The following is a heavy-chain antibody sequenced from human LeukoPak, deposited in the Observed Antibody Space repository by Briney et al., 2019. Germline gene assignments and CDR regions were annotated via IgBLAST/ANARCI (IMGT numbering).Heavy chain of an antibody. D-gene: IGHD2-15*01. CDR2: ISYSGST. V-gene: IGHV4-59*08. Sequence: SETLSLTCTVSGGSISSYYWNWIRQPPGKGLEWIGHISYSGSTNYNPSLKSRLTISVGTSKSQFSLKLSSVTAADTAIYYCARTPPIEPYYYVDVWGTGTTVTVSS. J-gene: IGHJ6*03. CDR3: ARTPPIEPYYYVDV. CDR1: GGSISSYY.